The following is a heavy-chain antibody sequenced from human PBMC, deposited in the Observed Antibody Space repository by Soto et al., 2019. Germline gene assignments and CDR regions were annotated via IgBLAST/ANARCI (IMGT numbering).Heavy chain of an antibody. V-gene: IGHV3-23*01. CDR2: ISGSGGST. Sequence: EVQLLESGGGLVQPGGSLRLSCAASGFTFSSYAMSWARQAPGKGLEWVSAISGSGGSTYYADSVKGRFTISRDNSKNTLYLQMNSLRAEDTAVYYCAKNSSSWYVTDYWGQGTLVTVSS. CDR1: GFTFSSYA. D-gene: IGHD6-13*01. CDR3: AKNSSSWYVTDY. J-gene: IGHJ4*02.